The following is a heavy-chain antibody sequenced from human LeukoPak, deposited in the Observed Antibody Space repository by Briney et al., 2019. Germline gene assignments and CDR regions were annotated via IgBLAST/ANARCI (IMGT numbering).Heavy chain of an antibody. CDR2: IYSGGNT. CDR3: TRLLYYYDSTIYQRYFDY. Sequence: PGGSLRLSCAASGFTVSSNYMNWVRQAPGKGLKWVSIIYSGGNTYYADSVKGRFTISRDNSQNTLYLQMNSLRPEDTAVYYCTRLLYYYDSTIYQRYFDYWGQGTLVTVSS. D-gene: IGHD3-22*01. J-gene: IGHJ4*02. CDR1: GFTVSSNY. V-gene: IGHV3-53*01.